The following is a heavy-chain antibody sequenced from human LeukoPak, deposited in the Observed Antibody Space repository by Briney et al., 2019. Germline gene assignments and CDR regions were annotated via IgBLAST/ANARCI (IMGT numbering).Heavy chain of an antibody. CDR1: GYTFTGYY. V-gene: IGHV1-2*06. D-gene: IGHD6-19*01. CDR2: INPNSGGT. Sequence: ASVKVSCKASGYTFTGYYMHWVRQPPGQGLEWVGRINPNSGGTNYAQKFQGRVTMTRDTSISTAYMELSRLRSDDTAVYYCARPIAVAGTTWFDPWGQGTLVTVSS. CDR3: ARPIAVAGTTWFDP. J-gene: IGHJ5*02.